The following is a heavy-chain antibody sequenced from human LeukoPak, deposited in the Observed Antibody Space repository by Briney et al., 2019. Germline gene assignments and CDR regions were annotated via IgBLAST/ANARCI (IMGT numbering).Heavy chain of an antibody. V-gene: IGHV3-30-3*01. J-gene: IGHJ4*02. D-gene: IGHD3-22*01. CDR1: GFTFSSYA. CDR2: ISYDGSNK. Sequence: GGSLRLSCAASGFTFSSYAMHWVRQAPGKGLEWVAVISYDGSNKYYADSVKGRFTISRDNSKNTLYLQMNSLRAEDTAVYYCARGDWNYYDSTFDYWGQGTLVTVSS. CDR3: ARGDWNYYDSTFDY.